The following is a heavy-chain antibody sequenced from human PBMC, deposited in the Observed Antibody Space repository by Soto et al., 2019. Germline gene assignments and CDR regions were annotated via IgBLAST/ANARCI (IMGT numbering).Heavy chain of an antibody. J-gene: IGHJ3*02. Sequence: GASVKVSCTASGYTFTDYYMHWVRQAPGQGHEWVGWINPNSGDTNYAQNFQGRVTMTRDTSISTAYMELSRLKSDDTAVYYCARAEYTFDAFDIWGQGTMVTV. CDR1: GYTFTDYY. CDR2: INPNSGDT. CDR3: ARAEYTFDAFDI. V-gene: IGHV1-2*02. D-gene: IGHD5-18*01.